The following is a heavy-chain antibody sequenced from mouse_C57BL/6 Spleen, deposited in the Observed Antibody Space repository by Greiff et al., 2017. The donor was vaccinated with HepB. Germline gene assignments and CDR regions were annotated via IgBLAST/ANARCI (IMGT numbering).Heavy chain of an antibody. D-gene: IGHD1-1*01. CDR1: GYSITSGYY. V-gene: IGHV3-6*01. CDR2: ISYDGSN. Sequence: EVQLLESGPGLVKPSQSLSLTCSVTGYSITSGYYWNWIRQFPGNQLEWMGYISYDGSNNYNPTLKNQISITRDTSKNQFFLKLNSVTTEDTATSSCAREVEVAHYYAMGYWGQGTSVTVSS. J-gene: IGHJ4*01. CDR3: AREVEVAHYYAMGY.